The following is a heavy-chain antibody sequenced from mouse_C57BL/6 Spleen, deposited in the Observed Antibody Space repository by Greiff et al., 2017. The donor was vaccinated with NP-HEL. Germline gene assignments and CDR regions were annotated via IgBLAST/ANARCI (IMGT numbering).Heavy chain of an antibody. CDR3: ARRDGLSWLAY. CDR1: GYTFTSYW. J-gene: IGHJ3*01. V-gene: IGHV1-55*01. Sequence: VQLQQPGAELVKPGASVKMSCKASGYTFTSYWITWVKQRPGQGLEWIGDIYPGSGNTNYNEKFKSTATLTVDTSSSTAYMQLSSLTSEDSAVYYGARRDGLSWLAYWGQGTLVTVSA. CDR2: IYPGSGNT. D-gene: IGHD1-2*01.